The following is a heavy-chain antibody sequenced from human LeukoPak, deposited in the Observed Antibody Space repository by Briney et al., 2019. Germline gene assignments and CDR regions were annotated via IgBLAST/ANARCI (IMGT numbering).Heavy chain of an antibody. Sequence: GASVNVSCKASGYTFTSYYMHWVRQAPGQGLEWMGIINPSGGSTSYAQKFQGRVTMTRDTSTSTVYMELSSLRSEDTAVYYCARDPGYSYGPAYAFDIWGQGTMVTVSS. J-gene: IGHJ3*02. CDR1: GYTFTSYY. D-gene: IGHD5-18*01. V-gene: IGHV1-46*01. CDR3: ARDPGYSYGPAYAFDI. CDR2: INPSGGST.